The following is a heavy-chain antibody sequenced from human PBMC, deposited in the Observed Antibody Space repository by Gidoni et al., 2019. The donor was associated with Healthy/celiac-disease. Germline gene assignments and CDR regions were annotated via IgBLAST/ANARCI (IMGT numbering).Heavy chain of an antibody. CDR3: ASFSFPLAYDSSGYYGGAFDI. D-gene: IGHD3-22*01. V-gene: IGHV4-4*02. J-gene: IGHJ3*02. CDR1: GGSISSSNW. CDR2: IYHSGST. Sequence: QVQLQESGPGLVKPSGTLSPTCAVSGGSISSSNWWSWVRQPPGKGLEWIGEIYHSGSTNYNPSLKSRVTISVDKSKNQFSLKLSSVTAADTAVYYCASFSFPLAYDSSGYYGGAFDIWGQGTMVTVSS.